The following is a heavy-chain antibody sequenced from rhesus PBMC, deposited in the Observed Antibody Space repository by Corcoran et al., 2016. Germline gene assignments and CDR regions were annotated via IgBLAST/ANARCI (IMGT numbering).Heavy chain of an antibody. D-gene: IGHD4-23*01. J-gene: IGHJ4*01. CDR3: ARGGKGYSNYGYLDY. V-gene: IGHV3S5*01. CDR2: INSGGGST. CDR1: GFTFSSYG. Sequence: EVQLVETGGGLVQPGGSLKLSCAASGFTFSSYGMSWVRQAPGKGLEWVSAINSGGGSTYYADSVQGRFTISRDNSKHTLSLQMNGLRAEDTAVYYCARGGKGYSNYGYLDYWGQGVLVTVSS.